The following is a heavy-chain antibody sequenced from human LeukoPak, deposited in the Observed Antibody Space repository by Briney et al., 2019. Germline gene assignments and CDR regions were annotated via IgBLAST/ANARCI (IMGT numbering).Heavy chain of an antibody. V-gene: IGHV1-2*02. CDR1: GYTFAGYY. CDR3: ARTGSAGTRYYYYYGMDV. D-gene: IGHD7-27*01. CDR2: INPNSGGT. J-gene: IGHJ6*02. Sequence: ASVKVSCKASGYTFAGYYMHWVRQAPGQGLEWMGWINPNSGGTNYAQKFQGRVTMTRDTSISTAYMELGRLRSDDTAVYYCARTGSAGTRYYYYYGMDVWGQGTTVTVSS.